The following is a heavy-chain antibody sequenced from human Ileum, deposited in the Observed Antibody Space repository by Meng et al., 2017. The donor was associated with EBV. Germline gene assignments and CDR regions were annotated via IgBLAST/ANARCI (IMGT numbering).Heavy chain of an antibody. CDR3: AYYFVGRGGPGS. Sequence: QGQLQESGPGLVKPSATLSLTCSVSGCSVCSNDYHWSWSRQPPGKGLEWIGCMYDSENAKYNPSLNSRVTISIDTTRNHFVLKLTSVTAADTAVYYCAYYFVGRGGPGSWGQGTLVTVSS. CDR2: MYDSENA. CDR1: GCSVCSNDYH. V-gene: IGHV4-61*03. D-gene: IGHD3-9*01. J-gene: IGHJ5*02.